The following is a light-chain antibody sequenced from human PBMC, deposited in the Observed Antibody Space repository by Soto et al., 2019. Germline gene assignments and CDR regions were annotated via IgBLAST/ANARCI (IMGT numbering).Light chain of an antibody. CDR2: AAS. Sequence: DVQMTQSPSSLSASVGDRVTITCRASQPINIWLAWYQQKPEKAPKSLIYAASSLQSGVPSRFSGSGSGTEFTLTISSLQSEDFAVYYCHQYDNWPKTFGQGTRLEIK. V-gene: IGKV1D-16*01. CDR3: HQYDNWPKT. J-gene: IGKJ5*01. CDR1: QPINIW.